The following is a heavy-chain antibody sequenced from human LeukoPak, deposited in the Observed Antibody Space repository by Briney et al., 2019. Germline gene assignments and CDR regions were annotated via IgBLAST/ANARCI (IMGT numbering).Heavy chain of an antibody. V-gene: IGHV4-4*07. J-gene: IGHJ3*02. D-gene: IGHD5-18*01. Sequence: SETLTPTCTVSGGSISSYYWSWIRQPAGKGLEWIGRIYTSGSTNYNPSLKSRVTMSVDTSKNQFSLKLSSVTAADTAVYYCASLNPPGIHDAFDIWGQGTMVTVSS. CDR2: IYTSGST. CDR3: ASLNPPGIHDAFDI. CDR1: GGSISSYY.